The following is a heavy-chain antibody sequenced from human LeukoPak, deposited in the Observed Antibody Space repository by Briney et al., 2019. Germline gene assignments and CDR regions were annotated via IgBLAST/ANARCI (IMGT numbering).Heavy chain of an antibody. CDR2: ISHSGTT. Sequence: SESLSLTCTVSGGSVTLTDYYWGWIRLPPGKGLEWIATISHSGTTYFNPALQSRVSISLDKSKNQFSLKLSSVTAADTAVYYCARAPTTVTTVQFDYWGQGTLVTVSS. CDR3: ARAPTTVTTVQFDY. J-gene: IGHJ4*02. CDR1: GGSVTLTDYY. V-gene: IGHV4-39*07. D-gene: IGHD4-17*01.